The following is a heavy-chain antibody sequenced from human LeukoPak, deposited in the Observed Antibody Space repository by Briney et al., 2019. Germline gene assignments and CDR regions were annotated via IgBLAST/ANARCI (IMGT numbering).Heavy chain of an antibody. V-gene: IGHV3-23*01. CDR1: GFTFSKYA. CDR2: ISVSGGST. Sequence: PGGSLRLSCAASGFTFSKYAMTWVRQAPGKGLEWVSGISVSGGSTNYADSVKGRFTISRDNSKNTLYLQMNSLRAEDTAVYYCAKSNYFDRGRYYFFDYWGQGTLVTASS. CDR3: AKSNYFDRGRYYFFDY. J-gene: IGHJ4*02. D-gene: IGHD3-22*01.